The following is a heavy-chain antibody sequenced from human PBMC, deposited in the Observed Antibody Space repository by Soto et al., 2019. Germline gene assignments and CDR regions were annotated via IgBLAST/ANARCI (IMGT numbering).Heavy chain of an antibody. CDR1: GFNFNFYA. Sequence: EVQLLESGGGLVQPGGSLRLSCVGSGFNFNFYAMNWVRQAPGKGLEWVSAISGSGSGTFYSDSVKGRFTISRDNPKNTLYLDLTGLRPEDAAVYFCAKDRIQDCTSTSCYRGVDSWGQGTLVTVSS. D-gene: IGHD2-2*01. J-gene: IGHJ4*02. CDR2: ISGSGSGT. CDR3: AKDRIQDCTSTSCYRGVDS. V-gene: IGHV3-23*01.